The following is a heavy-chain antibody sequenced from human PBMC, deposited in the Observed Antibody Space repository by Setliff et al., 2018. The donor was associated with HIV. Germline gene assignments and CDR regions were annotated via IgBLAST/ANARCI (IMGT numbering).Heavy chain of an antibody. CDR3: ARQVGNKLLFDS. J-gene: IGHJ4*02. D-gene: IGHD7-27*01. Sequence: SETLSLTCIVSSGSITSSNYYWGWIRQPPGKGLEWIGFIYYSGSTNYNPSLKSRVTISVDTSKNQLSLKLSSVTAADTAVYYCARQVGNKLLFDSWGQGTLVTVSS. CDR2: IYYSGST. CDR1: SGSITSSNYY. V-gene: IGHV4-61*05.